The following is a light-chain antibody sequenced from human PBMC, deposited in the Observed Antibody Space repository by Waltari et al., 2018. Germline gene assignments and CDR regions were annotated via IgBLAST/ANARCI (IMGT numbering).Light chain of an antibody. Sequence: QSVLTQPPSVSGTPGQTVTISCFGTNSNIGRNSVFRYQQLPGTAPKLLSIRDDQRPSGVPDRFSGSKSGTSASLAIRGLRSEDEADYYCAAWDDSLSVSYVFGSGTKVTV. J-gene: IGLJ1*01. CDR2: RDD. CDR3: AAWDDSLSVSYV. V-gene: IGLV1-47*01. CDR1: NSNIGRNS.